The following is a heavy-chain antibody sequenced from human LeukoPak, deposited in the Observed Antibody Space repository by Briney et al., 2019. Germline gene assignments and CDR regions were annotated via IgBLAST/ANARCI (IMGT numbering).Heavy chain of an antibody. V-gene: IGHV1-24*01. CDR2: FDPEDGET. J-gene: IGHJ4*02. CDR1: GYTLTELS. Sequence: WASVKVSCKVSGYTLTELSMHWVRQAPGKGLEWMGGFDPEDGETIYAQKFQGRVTMTEDTSTDTAYMELSSLRSDDTAVYYCAREISTYGSGSYGDDYWGQGTLVTVSS. CDR3: AREISTYGSGSYGDDY. D-gene: IGHD3-10*01.